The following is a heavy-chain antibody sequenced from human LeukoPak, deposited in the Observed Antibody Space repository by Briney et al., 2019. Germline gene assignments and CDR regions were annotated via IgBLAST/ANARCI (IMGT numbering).Heavy chain of an antibody. J-gene: IGHJ4*02. V-gene: IGHV4-59*08. CDR3: ARWKGYDSSGYYLFDY. D-gene: IGHD3-22*01. CDR1: GGSISSYY. CDR2: IYYSGST. Sequence: SSETLSLTCTVSGGSISSYYWSWIRQPPGKGLEWIGYIYYSGSTNYNPSLKSRVTISVDTSKNQFSLKLSSVTAADTAVYYCARWKGYDSSGYYLFDYWGQGTLVTVSS.